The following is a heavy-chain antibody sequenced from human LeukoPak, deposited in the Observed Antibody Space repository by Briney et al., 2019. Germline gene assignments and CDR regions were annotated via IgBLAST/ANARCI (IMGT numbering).Heavy chain of an antibody. CDR2: ISYDGSNK. CDR3: ARDRDGDYGLLMDY. D-gene: IGHD4-17*01. J-gene: IGHJ4*02. CDR1: GFTFSSYA. V-gene: IGHV3-30*04. Sequence: PGRSLRLSCAASGFTFSSYAMHWVRQAPGKGLEWVAVISYDGSNKYHADSVKGRFTISRDNSKNTLYLQMNSLRAEDTAVYYCARDRDGDYGLLMDYWGQGTLVTVSS.